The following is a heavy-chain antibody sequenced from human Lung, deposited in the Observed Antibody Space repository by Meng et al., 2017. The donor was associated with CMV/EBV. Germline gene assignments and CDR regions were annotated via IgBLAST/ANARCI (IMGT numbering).Heavy chain of an antibody. D-gene: IGHD3-22*01. J-gene: IGHJ4*02. CDR2: INPNSGGT. CDR1: GYTFTGYY. Sequence: SVXVSXKASGYTFTGYYMHWVRQAPGQGLEWMGWINPNSGGTNYAQKFQGRVTMTRDTSISTAYMELSRLRSDDTAVYYCARDMGYWNFDYWGQGTLVTVSS. V-gene: IGHV1-2*02. CDR3: ARDMGYWNFDY.